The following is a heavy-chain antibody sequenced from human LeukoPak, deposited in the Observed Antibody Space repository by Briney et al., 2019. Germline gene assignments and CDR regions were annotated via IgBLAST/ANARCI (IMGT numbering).Heavy chain of an antibody. J-gene: IGHJ5*02. CDR2: IYHSGTP. Sequence: SQTLSLTCTVSGGALSSGGYYWTWIRQPPGKGLEWIGNIYHSGTPYYNPSLKSRVTLSVDRSKNQFSLKMTSVTAADTAVYYCARDNIPVAGTGLSWFDPWGQGTPVTVSS. V-gene: IGHV4-30-2*01. CDR1: GGALSSGGYY. CDR3: ARDNIPVAGTGLSWFDP. D-gene: IGHD6-13*01.